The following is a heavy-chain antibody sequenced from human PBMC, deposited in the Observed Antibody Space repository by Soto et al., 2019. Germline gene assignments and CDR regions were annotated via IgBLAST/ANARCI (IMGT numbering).Heavy chain of an antibody. CDR3: ARSEVVVVPAAIPPDY. V-gene: IGHV1-46*01. J-gene: IGHJ4*02. CDR1: GYTFTSYY. Sequence: ASVKVSCKASGYTFTSYYMHWVRQAPGQGLEWMGIINPSGGSTSYAQKFQGRVTMTRDTSTRTVYMELSSLRSEDTAVYYCARSEVVVVPAAIPPDYLGQGTLLPVSS. D-gene: IGHD2-2*01. CDR2: INPSGGST.